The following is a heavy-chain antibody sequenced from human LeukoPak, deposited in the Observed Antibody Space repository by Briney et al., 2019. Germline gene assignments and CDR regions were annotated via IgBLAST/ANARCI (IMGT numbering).Heavy chain of an antibody. CDR2: IYYSGST. CDR3: ARDHPDYSSSTPFDY. D-gene: IGHD6-6*01. CDR1: GGSISSGDYY. J-gene: IGHJ4*02. V-gene: IGHV4-30-4*08. Sequence: SETLSLTCTVSGGSISSGDYYWSWIRQPPGKGLEWIGYIYYSGSTYYNPSLKSRVTISVDTSKNQFSLKLSSVTAADTAVYYCARDHPDYSSSTPFDYWGQGTLVTVSS.